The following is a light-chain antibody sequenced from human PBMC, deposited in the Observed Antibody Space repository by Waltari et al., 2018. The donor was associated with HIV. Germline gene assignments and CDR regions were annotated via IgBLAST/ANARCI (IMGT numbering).Light chain of an antibody. V-gene: IGLV2-23*02. CDR2: AVS. CDR3: CSYAGSSTHVV. J-gene: IGLJ2*01. Sequence: QSALTQPASVSGSPGQSITISCTGTSSDVGSYNLVSWYQQHPGKAPELMIYAVSKRPSGVSNRFSGSKSGNTASLTLSGRQAEDEADYYCCSYAGSSTHVVFGGGTKVTVL. CDR1: SSDVGSYNL.